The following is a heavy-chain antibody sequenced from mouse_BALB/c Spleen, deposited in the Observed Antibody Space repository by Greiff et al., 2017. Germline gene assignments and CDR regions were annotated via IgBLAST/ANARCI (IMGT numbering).Heavy chain of an antibody. CDR3: ARKTGTGWYYAMDY. D-gene: IGHD4-1*01. CDR1: GYSITSDYA. J-gene: IGHJ4*01. CDR2: ISYSGST. Sequence: EVQLQESGPGLVKPSQSLSLTCTVTGYSITSDYAWNWIRQFPGNKLEWMGYISYSGSTSYNPSLKSRISITRDTSKNQFFLQLNSVTTEDTATYYCARKTGTGWYYAMDYWGQGTSVTVSS. V-gene: IGHV3-2*02.